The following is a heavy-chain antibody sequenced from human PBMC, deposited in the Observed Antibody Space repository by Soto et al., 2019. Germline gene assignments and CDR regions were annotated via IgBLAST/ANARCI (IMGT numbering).Heavy chain of an antibody. CDR3: AREPSP. J-gene: IGHJ5*02. CDR1: GASISSGGYY. V-gene: IGHV4-31*03. Sequence: QVQLQESGPGLVKPSQTLSLTCTVSGASISSGGYYWGWIRQHQGKGLEWIGYIYYSGSTYYNPSLKSRVARSVDTSKNQLSLKRSSVTAADAAVYYCAREPSPWGQGTLVTVSS. CDR2: IYYSGST.